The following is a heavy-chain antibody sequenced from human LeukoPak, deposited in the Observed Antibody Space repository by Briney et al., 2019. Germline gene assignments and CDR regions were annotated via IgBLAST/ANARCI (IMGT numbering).Heavy chain of an antibody. CDR2: ISASGGNP. CDR3: AKARAGDITAAFNY. V-gene: IGHV3-23*01. D-gene: IGHD6-13*01. J-gene: IGHJ4*02. CDR1: GFIFSTYA. Sequence: GGSLRLSGAASGFIFSTYAMSGVPQAPGRGREWVSGISASGGNPYYADSVKGRFTISRDDSENTLNLQMNSLRAEDTAVYYCAKARAGDITAAFNYWGQGTLVTVSS.